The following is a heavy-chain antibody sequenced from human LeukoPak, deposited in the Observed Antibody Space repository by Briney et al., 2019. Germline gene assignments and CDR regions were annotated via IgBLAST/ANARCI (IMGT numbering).Heavy chain of an antibody. CDR3: ARADSSIAARLSRSSIFNYYYYMDV. J-gene: IGHJ6*03. V-gene: IGHV3-7*01. CDR1: GFTFSSQW. D-gene: IGHD6-6*01. Sequence: PGGSLRLSCAASGFTFSSQWMSWVRQAPGKGLEWVAIVNQDETGKYYVDSVKGRFTISRDNAKNSLYLQMNSLRAEDTAVYYCARADSSIAARLSRSSIFNYYYYMDVWGKGTTVTVSS. CDR2: VNQDETGK.